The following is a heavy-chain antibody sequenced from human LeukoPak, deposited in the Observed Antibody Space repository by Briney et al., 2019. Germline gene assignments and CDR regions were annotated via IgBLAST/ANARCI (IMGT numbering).Heavy chain of an antibody. J-gene: IGHJ4*02. V-gene: IGHV4-39*01. CDR2: IYYSGYT. D-gene: IGHD3-22*01. CDR3: AIHYYDSSGLEDY. Sequence: SETLSLTCTVSGGSVSSSSYYWGWIRQPPGKGLEWIGSIYYSGYTYYNPSLKSRVTIYVDTSKNQFSLKLSSVTAADTAVYYCAIHYYDSSGLEDYWGQGTLVTVSS. CDR1: GGSVSSSSYY.